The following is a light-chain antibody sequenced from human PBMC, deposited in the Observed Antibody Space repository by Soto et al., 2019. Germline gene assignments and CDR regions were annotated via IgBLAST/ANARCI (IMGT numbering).Light chain of an antibody. Sequence: EIVLTQSPATLSLSPGERATLSCRASQSVSSYFAWYQQKPGQAPRLLIYDASIRATGIPASFSSSGSGTDFTLTISSREPEDFAVYYCQQRSHWPLTFGQETKVEIK. J-gene: IGKJ1*01. CDR2: DAS. CDR3: QQRSHWPLT. CDR1: QSVSSY. V-gene: IGKV3-11*01.